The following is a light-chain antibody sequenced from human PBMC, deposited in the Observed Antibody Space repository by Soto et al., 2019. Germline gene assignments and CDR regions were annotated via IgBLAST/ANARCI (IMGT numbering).Light chain of an antibody. CDR3: SSFTSTSTLV. J-gene: IGLJ1*01. V-gene: IGLV2-14*01. Sequence: QSVLTQPASVSGSPGQSITISCTGTSSDVGAYYYVSWYQLHPGKAPELMIFEVSNRPSGVSNRFSGSKSGNTASLTISGLQAEDEADYYCSSFTSTSTLVFGAGTKVTVL. CDR2: EVS. CDR1: SSDVGAYYY.